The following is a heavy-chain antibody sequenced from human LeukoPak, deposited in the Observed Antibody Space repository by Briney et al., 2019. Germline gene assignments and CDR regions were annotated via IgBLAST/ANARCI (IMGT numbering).Heavy chain of an antibody. J-gene: IGHJ4*02. V-gene: IGHV5-10-1*01. CDR1: GYIFSNYW. Sequence: ESLKISCKGPGYIFSNYWISWVRQMPGKGLEWMGRIDPIDSYTNYSPSFQGHVTMSVDKSTSTAYLQWSSLKASDTAMYYCARQTTVTTQSDYWGQGTLVTVSS. CDR2: IDPIDSYT. CDR3: ARQTTVTTQSDY. D-gene: IGHD4-17*01.